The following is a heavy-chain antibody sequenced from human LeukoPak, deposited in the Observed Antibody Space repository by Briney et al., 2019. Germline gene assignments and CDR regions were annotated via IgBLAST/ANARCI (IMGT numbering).Heavy chain of an antibody. CDR1: GFSLSTSGVG. CDR3: AHRPSDIVVVPAVHGWFDP. D-gene: IGHD2-2*01. Sequence: SGPTVVKPTQTLTLTCTFSGFSLSTSGVGVGWIRQPPGKALEWLALIYWNDDKRYSPSLKSRLTITKDTSKNQVVLTMTNMDPVDTATYYCAHRPSDIVVVPAVHGWFDPWGQGTLVTVSS. V-gene: IGHV2-5*01. J-gene: IGHJ5*02. CDR2: IYWNDDK.